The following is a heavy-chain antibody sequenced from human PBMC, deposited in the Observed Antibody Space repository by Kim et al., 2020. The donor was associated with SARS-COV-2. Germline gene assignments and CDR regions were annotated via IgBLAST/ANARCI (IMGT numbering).Heavy chain of an antibody. J-gene: IGHJ4*02. CDR3: ATSLGARRPFNY. CDR1: GGSFSGYY. V-gene: IGHV4-34*01. CDR2: INHSGST. Sequence: SETLSLTCAVYGGSFSGYYWSWIRQPPGKGLEWIGEINHSGSTNYNPSLKSRVTISVDTSKNQFSLKLSSVTAADTAVYYCATSLGARRPFNYWGQGTLVTVSS. D-gene: IGHD6-6*01.